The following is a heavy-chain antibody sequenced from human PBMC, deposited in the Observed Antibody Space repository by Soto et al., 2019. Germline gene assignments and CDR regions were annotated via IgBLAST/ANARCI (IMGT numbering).Heavy chain of an antibody. V-gene: IGHV3-7*03. CDR3: SRLSRGAPGGSQ. D-gene: IGHD2-15*01. CDR2: INQDGSEK. J-gene: IGHJ4*02. CDR1: GFTFTSYW. Sequence: ESGGGLVQPGGSLRLSCVASGFTFTSYWMTWARQAPGKGLGWLAKINQDGSEKNYVASVWGRFTISRDNAKNSLFLQMDSLRTEDTAVYFCSRLSRGAPGGSQWGQGTRVTVSS.